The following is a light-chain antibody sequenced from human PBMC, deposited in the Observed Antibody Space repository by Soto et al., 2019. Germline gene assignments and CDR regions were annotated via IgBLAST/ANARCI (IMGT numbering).Light chain of an antibody. CDR3: QQYGSSGT. J-gene: IGKJ1*01. CDR2: GAS. Sequence: IVLTQSPGTLSLSPGEIATLSCSASQSVRSSHLAWYQQKPGQAPRLLIYGASNRATGIPDRFSGSGSGTDFTLTISRLEPEDFAVYYCQQYGSSGTFGQGTKVDIK. V-gene: IGKV3-20*01. CDR1: QSVRSSH.